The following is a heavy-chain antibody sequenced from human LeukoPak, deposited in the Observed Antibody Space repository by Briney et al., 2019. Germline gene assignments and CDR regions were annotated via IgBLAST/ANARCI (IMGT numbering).Heavy chain of an antibody. Sequence: GGSLRLSCAASGFTFSRSAMTWVRQTPGKGLNWLSSISSSGNTYYADSVKGRFTISRDNSKNMLYRQMNSLRAEDTAVYYCVKGRISEDGLDFWGQGTLVTVSS. CDR3: VKGRISEDGLDF. CDR2: ISSSGNT. CDR1: GFTFSRSA. J-gene: IGHJ4*02. D-gene: IGHD6-13*01. V-gene: IGHV3-23*01.